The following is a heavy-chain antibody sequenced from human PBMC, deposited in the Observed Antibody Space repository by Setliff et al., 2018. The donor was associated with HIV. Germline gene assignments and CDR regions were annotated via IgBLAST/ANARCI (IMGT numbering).Heavy chain of an antibody. CDR1: GGSMRSSGYS. V-gene: IGHV4-30-2*01. CDR3: TVYNTGSSKDHY. CDR2: IYYNGNA. D-gene: IGHD2-8*02. J-gene: IGHJ4*02. Sequence: SETLSLTCTVSGGSMRSSGYSWTWIRQAPGKGLEWVGYIYYNGNAYYNPSLKSRVTISVDTSKNQFSLKLNSVTAADTAVYYCTVYNTGSSKDHYWGQGTPVTVSS.